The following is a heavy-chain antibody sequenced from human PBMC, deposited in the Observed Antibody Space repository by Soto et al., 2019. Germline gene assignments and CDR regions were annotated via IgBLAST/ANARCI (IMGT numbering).Heavy chain of an antibody. D-gene: IGHD2-2*01. CDR1: GYTFTSYG. V-gene: IGHV1-18*01. Sequence: QVQLVQSGAEVKKPGASVKVSCKASGYTFTSYGISWVRQAPGQGLEWMGWISAYNGNTNYAQKLQGRVTMTTDTSTSTAYMELRSVRSDDTAVYYCARTLLGYCSSTSCPTLDGMDVWGQGTTVTVSS. CDR2: ISAYNGNT. J-gene: IGHJ6*02. CDR3: ARTLLGYCSSTSCPTLDGMDV.